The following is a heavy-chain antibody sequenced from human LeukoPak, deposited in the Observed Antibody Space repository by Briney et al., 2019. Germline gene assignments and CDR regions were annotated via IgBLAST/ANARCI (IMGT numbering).Heavy chain of an antibody. D-gene: IGHD3-3*01. Sequence: PGGSLRLSCAASGFTFSSYEMNWVRQAPGKGLEWVSVIYSGGSTYYADSVKGRFTISRDNSKNTLYLQMNSLRAEDTAVYYCASWYDFWSGYYYYGMDVWGQGTTVTVSS. V-gene: IGHV3-66*02. J-gene: IGHJ6*02. CDR2: IYSGGST. CDR3: ASWYDFWSGYYYYGMDV. CDR1: GFTFSSYE.